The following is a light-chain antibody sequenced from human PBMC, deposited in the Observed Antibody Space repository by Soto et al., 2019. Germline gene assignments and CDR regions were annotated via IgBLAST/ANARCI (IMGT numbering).Light chain of an antibody. CDR3: QQYGSSPGT. CDR1: QSVTSNY. J-gene: IGKJ1*01. V-gene: IGKV3-20*01. Sequence: EIVLTQSPGTLSLSPGERATLSCRASQSVTSNYLAWYQQKPGQAPRLLIFGASIRDTGIPDRFSGRGSGTVFTLTISRLEPEDFAVYYCQQYGSSPGTFGQGTKVEIK. CDR2: GAS.